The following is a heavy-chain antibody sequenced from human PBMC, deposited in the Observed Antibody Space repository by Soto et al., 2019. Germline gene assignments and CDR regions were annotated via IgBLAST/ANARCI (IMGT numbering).Heavy chain of an antibody. CDR3: ARAAVTDYQYHGMDV. Sequence: EVQLLESGGGLVQPGGSLKLSCAASGFSFSNNVMDWVRQAPGRGLEWVTGTTGSGGATFYVDSVRGRFTISRDDSMNTVYLQMSSLRADDTAVYYCARAAVTDYQYHGMDVWGQGTTVTVSS. CDR1: GFSFSNNV. D-gene: IGHD4-17*01. CDR2: TTGSGGAT. J-gene: IGHJ6*02. V-gene: IGHV3-23*01.